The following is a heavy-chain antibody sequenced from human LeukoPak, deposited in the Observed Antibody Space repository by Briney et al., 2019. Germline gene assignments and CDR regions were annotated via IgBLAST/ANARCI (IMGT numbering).Heavy chain of an antibody. CDR1: GFTFDDYA. CDR2: INWNGVSA. J-gene: IGHJ4*02. V-gene: IGHV3-20*04. D-gene: IGHD1-26*01. CDR3: ARSREANVADY. Sequence: PGGSLRLSCAASGFTFDDYAMHWVRQAPGKGLEWVSLINWNGVSAFYADSVKGRFIISRDNAKNSLYLQMNSLRDEDTALYYCARSREANVADYWGQGTLVTVSS.